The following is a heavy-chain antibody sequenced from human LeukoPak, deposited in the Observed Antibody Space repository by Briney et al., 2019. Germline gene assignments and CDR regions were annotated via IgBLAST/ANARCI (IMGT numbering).Heavy chain of an antibody. V-gene: IGHV4-31*03. D-gene: IGHD3-22*01. J-gene: IGHJ4*02. CDR3: ARARDSSGYYLIKY. CDR2: IYYSGST. Sequence: SETLSLTCTVSGGSISSGGYYWSWLRQHPGKGLEWIVYIYYSGSTYYNPSLKSRVTISVDTSKNQFSLKLSSVTAADTAVYYCARARDSSGYYLIKYWGQGTLVTVSS. CDR1: GGSISSGGYY.